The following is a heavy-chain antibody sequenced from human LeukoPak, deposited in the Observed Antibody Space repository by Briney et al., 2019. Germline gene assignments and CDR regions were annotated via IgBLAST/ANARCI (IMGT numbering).Heavy chain of an antibody. D-gene: IGHD5-24*01. J-gene: IGHJ4*02. CDR1: GFTFSSYA. CDR2: ISSNGGST. CDR3: ARVWRDGSNVHPFDY. V-gene: IGHV3-64*01. Sequence: PGGSLRLSCAASGFTFSSYAMHWVRQAPGKGLEYVSAISSNGGSTYYANSVKGRFTISRDNSKNTLYLQMGSLRAEDMAVCYCARVWRDGSNVHPFDYWGQGTLVTVSS.